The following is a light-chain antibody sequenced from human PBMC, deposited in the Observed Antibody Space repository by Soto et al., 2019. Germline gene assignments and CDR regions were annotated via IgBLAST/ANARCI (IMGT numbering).Light chain of an antibody. V-gene: IGLV2-8*01. CDR3: KSGAGSNAYV. CDR1: KNHIGGYDF. CDR2: EVV. J-gene: IGLJ1*01. Sequence: QSPLTQPPSAAGAPGQSVTITCTGTKNHIGGYDFGAWYQHPPGKAPRLIIYEVVQRTSGVPDRFSGSKFGNTASLTVSGLQAANEADYFCKSGAGSNAYVFGSGTKVTVL.